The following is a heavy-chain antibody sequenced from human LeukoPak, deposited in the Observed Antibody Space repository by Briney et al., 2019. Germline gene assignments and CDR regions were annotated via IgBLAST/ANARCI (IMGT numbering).Heavy chain of an antibody. J-gene: IGHJ4*02. Sequence: SETLSLTCAVYGGSFSGYYWSWIRQPPGKGLEWIGEINHSGSTNYNPSLKSRVTISVDTSKNQFSLKLSSVTAADTAVYYCARGFPGPSIAARRLPYYFDYWGQGTLVTVSS. CDR2: INHSGST. CDR1: GGSFSGYY. CDR3: ARGFPGPSIAARRLPYYFDY. V-gene: IGHV4-34*01. D-gene: IGHD6-6*01.